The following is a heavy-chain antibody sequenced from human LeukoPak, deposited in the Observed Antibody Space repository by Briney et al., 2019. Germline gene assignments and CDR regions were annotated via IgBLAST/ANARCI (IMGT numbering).Heavy chain of an antibody. CDR2: IYPGESDN. CDR3: ARPLGSYRYY. CDR1: GYSLTSYW. J-gene: IGHJ4*02. Sequence: GESLKTSWKGFGYSLTSYWIGWVRQMPGKGLEWMGIIYPGESDNRYSPCFQGQVTISPDKFISTAYLQWSSLKASDTAMYYCARPLGSYRYYWGQGNLVTVSS. V-gene: IGHV5-51*01. D-gene: IGHD1-26*01.